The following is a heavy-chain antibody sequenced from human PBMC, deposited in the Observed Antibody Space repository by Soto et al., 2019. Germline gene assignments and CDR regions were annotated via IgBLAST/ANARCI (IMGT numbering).Heavy chain of an antibody. D-gene: IGHD2-15*01. Sequence: GGSLRLSCAASGFTFSSYWMSWVRQAPGKGLEWVANIKQDGSEKYYVDSVKGRFTISRDNAKNSLYLQMNSLRAEDTAVYYCARGFEDIVVVVAATRSDAFDIWGQGTMVTVSS. V-gene: IGHV3-7*04. CDR1: GFTFSSYW. CDR3: ARGFEDIVVVVAATRSDAFDI. J-gene: IGHJ3*02. CDR2: IKQDGSEK.